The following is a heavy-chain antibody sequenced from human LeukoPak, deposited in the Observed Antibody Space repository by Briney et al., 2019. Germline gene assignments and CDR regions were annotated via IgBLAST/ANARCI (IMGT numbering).Heavy chain of an antibody. Sequence: GGSLRLSCAASGFTFSSYEMNWVRQAPGKGLEGVAYIQYDGSNEQYADSVKGRFSISRDSSKNILYLQMNSLRAEDTAVYYCAKDRCSNGVGCYYYYMDVWGKGTTVTISS. CDR2: IQYDGSNE. CDR3: AKDRCSNGVGCYYYYMDV. J-gene: IGHJ6*03. D-gene: IGHD2-8*01. V-gene: IGHV3-30*02. CDR1: GFTFSSYE.